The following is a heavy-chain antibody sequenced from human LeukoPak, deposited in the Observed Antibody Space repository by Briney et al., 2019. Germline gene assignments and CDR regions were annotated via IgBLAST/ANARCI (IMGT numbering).Heavy chain of an antibody. CDR1: GFTFTSSA. J-gene: IGHJ4*02. Sequence: SVKVSCKASGFTFTSSAMQWVRQARGQRLERIGWIVVGSGNTNYAQKFQERVTITRDMSTSTAYMELSSLRSEDTAVYYCAAGGSSWPFDFDYWGQGTLVTVSS. D-gene: IGHD6-13*01. CDR2: IVVGSGNT. CDR3: AAGGSSWPFDFDY. V-gene: IGHV1-58*02.